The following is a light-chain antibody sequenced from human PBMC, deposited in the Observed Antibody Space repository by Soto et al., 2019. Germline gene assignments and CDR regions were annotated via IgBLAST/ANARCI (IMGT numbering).Light chain of an antibody. CDR1: QSVSIY. Sequence: EIVLTQSPATLSLSPGERATLSCRASQSVSIYLAWYQQRPGQAPRLLIYDASNRATSIPAEFSGSGAGTDDTLTISSREEEDYAVVYCRQRSNRPPITFGQGTRLEIK. V-gene: IGKV3-11*01. CDR2: DAS. J-gene: IGKJ5*01. CDR3: RQRSNRPPIT.